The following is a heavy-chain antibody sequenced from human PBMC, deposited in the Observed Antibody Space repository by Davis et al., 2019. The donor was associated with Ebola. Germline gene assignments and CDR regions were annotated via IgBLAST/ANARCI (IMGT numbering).Heavy chain of an antibody. D-gene: IGHD5-24*01. CDR1: GDSVSGKNGA. Sequence: HSQTLSLTCAISGDSVSGKNGAWNXXXXXXXXXXXXLGSTYYTSKWYNHYAASVKSRATINPDTSKNQFSLQLNSVTPEDTAVYYCARGWLRTGLDIWGQGTMVIVSS. CDR3: ARGWLRTGLDI. J-gene: IGHJ3*02. V-gene: IGHV6-1*01. CDR2: TYYTSKWYN.